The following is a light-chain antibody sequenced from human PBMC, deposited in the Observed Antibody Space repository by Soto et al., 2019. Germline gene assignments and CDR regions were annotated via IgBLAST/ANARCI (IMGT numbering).Light chain of an antibody. J-gene: IGKJ1*01. V-gene: IGKV3-20*01. CDR2: GAS. CDR1: QSISSNY. CDR3: QQYGSSPRT. Sequence: EIVFTQSPGTLSLSPGERATLSCRASQSISSNYLVWYQQKPGQAPRLLIYGASTRATGIPDRFSGSGSGTDFTLTISRLEPEDFAVYYCQQYGSSPRTFGQGSKVDIK.